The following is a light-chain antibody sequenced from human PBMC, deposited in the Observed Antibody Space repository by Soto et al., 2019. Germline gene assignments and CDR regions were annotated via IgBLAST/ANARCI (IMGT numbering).Light chain of an antibody. J-gene: IGLJ3*02. CDR1: NIGTES. V-gene: IGLV3-21*02. CDR3: QVWDSYSDHGV. CDR2: DDN. Sequence: SYELTQPPSVSVAPGQTAKITCGGENIGTESVHWYLLRPGQAPVLVVYDDNDRPSGMPERFSGSKSGNTATLTISRVEAGDEAAYYCQVWDSYSDHGVFGGGTKLTVL.